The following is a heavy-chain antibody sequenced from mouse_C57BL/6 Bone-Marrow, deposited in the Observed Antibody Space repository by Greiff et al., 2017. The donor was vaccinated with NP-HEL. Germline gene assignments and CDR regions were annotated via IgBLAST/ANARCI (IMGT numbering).Heavy chain of an antibody. CDR2: IDPSPFST. Sequence: VQLQQSGAELVRPFCSVNWSCTYSFFPLPSSSLPFLPPLPSPVLAWIVWIDPSPFSTTVASKLQGKATITADTSSNTAYLQLSSLTSEDTAVYYCTPLLRYHYYAMDYWGQGTSVTVSS. V-gene: IGHV14-4*01. CDR1: FFPLPSSS. CDR3: TPLLRYHYYAMDY. J-gene: IGHJ4*01. D-gene: IGHD1-1*01.